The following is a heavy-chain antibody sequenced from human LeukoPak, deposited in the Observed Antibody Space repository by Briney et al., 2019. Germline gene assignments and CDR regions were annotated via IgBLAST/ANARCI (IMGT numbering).Heavy chain of an antibody. CDR2: MNPNSGNT. CDR3: ARAVAGGSYYGMDV. D-gene: IGHD6-19*01. J-gene: IGHJ6*02. CDR1: GYTFTSYD. V-gene: IGHV1-8*01. Sequence: GASVKVSCKASGYTFTSYDINWVRQATGQGLEWMGWMNPNSGNTGYAQKFQGRVTMTRNTSISTAYMELNSLSSEDTAVYYCARAVAGGSYYGMDVGGQGTTVTVSS.